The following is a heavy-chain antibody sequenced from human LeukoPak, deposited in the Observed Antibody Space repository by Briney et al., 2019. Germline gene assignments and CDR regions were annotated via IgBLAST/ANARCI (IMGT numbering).Heavy chain of an antibody. CDR1: GFAVSTNC. D-gene: IGHD1-26*01. CDR2: IYSDGST. J-gene: IGHJ5*02. CDR3: ARDKPSERYYTWRWFDR. V-gene: IGHV3-66*02. Sequence: GGSLRLSCAASGFAVSTNCVSWVRQAPGKGLEWVSVIYSDGSTYYTNSVKGRFTTSRDNYKTILSLQMHSMRADDTAVYYCARDKPSERYYTWRWFDRWGQATMVTVCS.